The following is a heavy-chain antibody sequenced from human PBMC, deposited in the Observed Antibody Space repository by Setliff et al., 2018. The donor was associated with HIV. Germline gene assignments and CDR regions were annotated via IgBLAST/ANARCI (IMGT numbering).Heavy chain of an antibody. CDR2: IIPVFGET. J-gene: IGHJ3*02. Sequence: GASVKVSCKASGGIFSSYDISWVRQAPGQGLEWMGRIIPVFGETNYAQKFQGRVTITADEFTSTAYMELSSLRSEDTAVYYCARGGRVVPAATGSNAYDIWGQGTKVTVSS. CDR1: GGIFSSYD. CDR3: ARGGRVVPAATGSNAYDI. V-gene: IGHV1-69*13. D-gene: IGHD2-2*01.